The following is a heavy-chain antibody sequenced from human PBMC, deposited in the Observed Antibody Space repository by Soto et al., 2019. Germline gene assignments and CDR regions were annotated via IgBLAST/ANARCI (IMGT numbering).Heavy chain of an antibody. CDR1: GFTFSSYS. Sequence: EVQLVESGGGLVQPGGSLRLSCAASGFTFSSYSMNWVRQAPGKGLEWVSYISSSSSTIYYADSVKGRFTISRDNAKNSLYLQMNSLRAEDTAVYYCSRVNGWYGTYYFDYWVQGTLVTVSS. CDR3: SRVNGWYGTYYFDY. J-gene: IGHJ4*02. V-gene: IGHV3-48*01. CDR2: ISSSSSTI. D-gene: IGHD6-19*01.